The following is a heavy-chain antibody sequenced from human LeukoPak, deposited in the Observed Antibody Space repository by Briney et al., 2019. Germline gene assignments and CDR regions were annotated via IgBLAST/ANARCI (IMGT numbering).Heavy chain of an antibody. Sequence: ASVKVSCKASGYSFTSYYMHWVRQAPGQGLEWMGIINPSGGSASYAQKFQGRVTMTRDTSTSTVYMEMSSLRSEDTAMYYCARGLGSGSYYGSWGQGTLVTVSS. J-gene: IGHJ5*02. V-gene: IGHV1-46*01. CDR3: ARGLGSGSYYGS. CDR2: INPSGGSA. CDR1: GYSFTSYY. D-gene: IGHD3-10*01.